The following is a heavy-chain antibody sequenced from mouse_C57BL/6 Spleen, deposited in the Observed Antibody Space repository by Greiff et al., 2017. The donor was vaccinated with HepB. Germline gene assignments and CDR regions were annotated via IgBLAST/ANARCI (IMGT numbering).Heavy chain of an antibody. V-gene: IGHV1-69*01. Sequence: VQLQQPGAELVMPGASVKLSCKASGYTFTSYWMHWVKQRPGQGLEWIGEIDPSDSYTNYNQKFKGKSTLTVDKSSSTAYMQLSSLTSDDSAVYYCARLFTPLYFDVWGTGTTVTVAS. CDR3: ARLFTPLYFDV. CDR1: GYTFTSYW. CDR2: IDPSDSYT. J-gene: IGHJ1*03.